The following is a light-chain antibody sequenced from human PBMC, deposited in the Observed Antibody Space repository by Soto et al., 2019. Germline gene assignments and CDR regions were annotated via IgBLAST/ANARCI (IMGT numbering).Light chain of an antibody. CDR2: EVS. CDR3: SSYTRSSTSYV. CDR1: SSDVGGYNY. Sequence: QSALTQPASVSGSPGQSITISCTGTSSDVGGYNYVPWYQQHPGKAPKLMIYEVSNRPSRVSNRFSGSKSGNTASLTISGLQAEDEADYYCSSYTRSSTSYVFGTGTKVTVL. J-gene: IGLJ1*01. V-gene: IGLV2-14*01.